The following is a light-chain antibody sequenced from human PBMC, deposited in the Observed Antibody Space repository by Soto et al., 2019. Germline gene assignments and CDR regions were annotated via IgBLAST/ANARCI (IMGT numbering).Light chain of an antibody. CDR3: QEYGSSRT. V-gene: IGKV3-20*01. CDR2: GAS. J-gene: IGKJ1*01. CDR1: QSVSSSY. Sequence: EIVLTQSPGTLSLSPGERATLSCRASQSVSSSYLAWYQQKPGQAPGLLIYGASSRATGIPDRFSGSGSGTDFTLTISRLAPEDFAVYYCQEYGSSRTFGQGTKVDIK.